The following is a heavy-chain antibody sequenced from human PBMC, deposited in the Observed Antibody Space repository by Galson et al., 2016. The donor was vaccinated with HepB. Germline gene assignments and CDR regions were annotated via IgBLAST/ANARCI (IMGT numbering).Heavy chain of an antibody. CDR1: GFTFSNYM. CDR2: IGGSGGDT. Sequence: SLRLSCAASGFTFSNYMMNWVRQAPGKGLEWVSAIGGSGGDTYYADSVKGRFTISRDNSKNTLYLHLNSLRAEDTAFYYCARRYDTPGYYYIDFWGQGTLVTVSS. CDR3: ARRYDTPGYYYIDF. D-gene: IGHD3-22*01. V-gene: IGHV3-23*01. J-gene: IGHJ4*02.